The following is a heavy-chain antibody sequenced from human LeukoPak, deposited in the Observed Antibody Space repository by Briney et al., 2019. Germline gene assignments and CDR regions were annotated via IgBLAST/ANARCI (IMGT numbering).Heavy chain of an antibody. CDR3: ARLARLTLIRGVTGYHSLDV. D-gene: IGHD3-10*01. J-gene: IGHJ6*04. CDR2: IYYSGST. V-gene: IGHV4-59*01. Sequence: SETLSLTCTVAGVSINSFYWSWIRQPPGGGLERIGDIYYSGSTNYNPSLKRRVTMSVDASKNQFSLWLSSVTAADPAVHYCARLARLTLIRGVTGYHSLDVWGRGTKVTVSS. CDR1: GVSINSFY.